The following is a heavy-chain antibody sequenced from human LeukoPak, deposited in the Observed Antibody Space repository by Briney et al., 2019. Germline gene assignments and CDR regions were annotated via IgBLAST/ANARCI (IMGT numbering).Heavy chain of an antibody. Sequence: SVKVSCKASGGTFSSYAISWVRQVPGQGLERMGGIIPIFGTANYAQKFQGRVTITADESTSTAYMELSSLRSEDTAVYYCATNRRGLLTWYYYYMDVWGKGTTVTISS. D-gene: IGHD5-24*01. V-gene: IGHV1-69*13. J-gene: IGHJ6*03. CDR1: GGTFSSYA. CDR3: ATNRRGLLTWYYYYMDV. CDR2: IIPIFGTA.